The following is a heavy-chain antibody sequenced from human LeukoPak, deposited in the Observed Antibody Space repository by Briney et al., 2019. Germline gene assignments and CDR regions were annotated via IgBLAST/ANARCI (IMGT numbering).Heavy chain of an antibody. V-gene: IGHV4-59*01. CDR2: IYYSGST. J-gene: IGHJ4*02. CDR1: GGSISSYY. CDR3: ARAETYDGIDY. Sequence: SETLSLTCTVSGGSISSYYWSWIRQPPGKGLEWIGYIYYSGSTNYNPSLKSRVTISVDTSKNQFSLKLSSVTAADTAVYYCARAETYDGIDYWGQGTLVTVSS. D-gene: IGHD5-12*01.